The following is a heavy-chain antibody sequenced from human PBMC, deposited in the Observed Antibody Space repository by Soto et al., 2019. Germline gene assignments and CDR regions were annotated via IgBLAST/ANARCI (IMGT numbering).Heavy chain of an antibody. CDR1: GGTFSSYA. CDR2: IIPIFGTA. CDR3: ARDRGYCSSTSCYIVY. Sequence: QVQLVQSGAEVKKPGSSVKVSCKASGGTFSSYAISWVRQAPGQGLEWMGGIIPIFGTANYAQKFQGRVTITADEYKSTAYMELSSLRSEDTAVYYCARDRGYCSSTSCYIVYWGQGTLVTVSS. D-gene: IGHD2-2*02. V-gene: IGHV1-69*01. J-gene: IGHJ4*02.